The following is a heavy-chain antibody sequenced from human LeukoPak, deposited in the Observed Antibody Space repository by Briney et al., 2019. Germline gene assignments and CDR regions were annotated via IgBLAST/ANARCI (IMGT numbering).Heavy chain of an antibody. CDR1: GFTFSDFG. Sequence: GGSLRLSCAASGFTFSDFGMNWVRQTPGKGLEWVANIKQDGSEKYYVDSVKGRFTISRDNAKNSLYLQMNSLRAEDTAVYYCARDRLMFGYWGQGTLVTVSS. CDR3: ARDRLMFGY. V-gene: IGHV3-7*01. CDR2: IKQDGSEK. J-gene: IGHJ4*02. D-gene: IGHD2-8*01.